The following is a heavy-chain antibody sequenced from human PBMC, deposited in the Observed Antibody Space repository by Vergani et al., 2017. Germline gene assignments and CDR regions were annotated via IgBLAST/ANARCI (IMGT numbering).Heavy chain of an antibody. CDR2: IYYSGTT. D-gene: IGHD4-11*01. CDR1: GGSISSDDYY. V-gene: IGHV4-31*03. Sequence: QVQLQESGPGLVKPSQTLSLTCTVSGGSISSDDYYWSWIRQPPGKGLEWNGYIYYSGTTYFNPSLKSRITMSLDTSKSQFSLNLSSVTAADTAIYYCARDPTPETSYSYYMDVWGKGTTVTVSS. J-gene: IGHJ6*03. CDR3: ARDPTPETSYSYYMDV.